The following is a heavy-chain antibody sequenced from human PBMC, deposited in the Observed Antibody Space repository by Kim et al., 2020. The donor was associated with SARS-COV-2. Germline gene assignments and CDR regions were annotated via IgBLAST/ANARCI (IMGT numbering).Heavy chain of an antibody. CDR1: GGSISSSSYY. D-gene: IGHD6-19*01. CDR2: IYYSGST. Sequence: SETLSLTCTVSGGSISSSSYYWGWIRQPPGKGLEWIGSIYYSGSTYYNPSLKSRVTISVDTSKNQFSLKLSSVTAADTAVYYCARQLASRAVAGIDYWGQGTLVTVSS. J-gene: IGHJ4*02. CDR3: ARQLASRAVAGIDY. V-gene: IGHV4-39*01.